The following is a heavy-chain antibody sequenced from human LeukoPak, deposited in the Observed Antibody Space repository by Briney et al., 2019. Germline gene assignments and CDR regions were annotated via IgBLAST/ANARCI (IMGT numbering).Heavy chain of an antibody. Sequence: SETLSLTCAVNGWAFSGYDRSWIRQPPGKGLKWIGEINHSGSTNYNPSLKSRVTISVDTSKNQFSLKLSSVTAADTAVYYCARGSAITIVWGVIRRWFDPWGQGTLVTVSS. D-gene: IGHD3-10*01. CDR1: GWAFSGYD. J-gene: IGHJ5*02. CDR3: ARGSAITIVWGVIRRWFDP. CDR2: INHSGST. V-gene: IGHV4-34*01.